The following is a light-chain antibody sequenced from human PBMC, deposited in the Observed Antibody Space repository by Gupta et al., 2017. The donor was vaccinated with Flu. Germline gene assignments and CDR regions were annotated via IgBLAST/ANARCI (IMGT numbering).Light chain of an antibody. CDR1: SGHSSYA. CDR2: LNSDGSH. CDR3: QTWGTGSGV. Sequence: QLVLTQSPSASASLGASVKLTCTLSSGHSSYAIAWHQQQPEKGPRYLRKLNSDGSHSKGDGIPDRFSGSSSGAERYLTISSLQSEDEADYYCQTWGTGSGVFGGGTKLTVL. J-gene: IGLJ3*02. V-gene: IGLV4-69*01.